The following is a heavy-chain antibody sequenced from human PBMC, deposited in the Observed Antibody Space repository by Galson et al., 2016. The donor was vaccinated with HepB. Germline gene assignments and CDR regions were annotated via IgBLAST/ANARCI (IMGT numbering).Heavy chain of an antibody. CDR2: VSYSGDT. Sequence: ETLSLTCNVSGGSISNYYWSWIRQPPGKGLEWLGYVSYSGDTNYNPSLKSRVTISVDTAKNQFSLRLSSVTAADSALYYCARVETEGYNLFVGDYYFDYWGHGTLVTVSS. D-gene: IGHD5-24*01. CDR3: ARVETEGYNLFVGDYYFDY. J-gene: IGHJ4*01. V-gene: IGHV4-59*01. CDR1: GGSISNYY.